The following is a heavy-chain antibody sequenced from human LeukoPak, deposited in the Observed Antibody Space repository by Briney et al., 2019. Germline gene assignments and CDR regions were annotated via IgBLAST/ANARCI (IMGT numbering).Heavy chain of an antibody. CDR2: IYYSGTT. CDR3: ARQETGYYTFDY. D-gene: IGHD3/OR15-3a*01. Sequence: SETLSLTCTVSGGSISSSSYYWGWIRQPPGKGLEWIGSIYYSGTTYYNPTLKSRVTISVDTSKNQFSLKLSSVTAADTAVYYCARQETGYYTFDYWGQGTLVTVSS. CDR1: GGSISSSSYY. J-gene: IGHJ4*02. V-gene: IGHV4-39*01.